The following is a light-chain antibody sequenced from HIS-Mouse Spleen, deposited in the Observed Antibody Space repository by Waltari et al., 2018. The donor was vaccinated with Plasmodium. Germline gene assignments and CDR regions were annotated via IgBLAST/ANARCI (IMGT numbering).Light chain of an antibody. Sequence: QSALTQPASVSGSPGQSITISCTGTSSDVGGYNYVSWYQQHPGTTPKRMIYEVSNRPSGVSNRFSGSKAGNTASLTISGLQAEDEADYYCSSYTSSSTRVFGGGTKLTVL. CDR1: SSDVGGYNY. CDR2: EVS. V-gene: IGLV2-14*01. CDR3: SSYTSSSTRV. J-gene: IGLJ2*01.